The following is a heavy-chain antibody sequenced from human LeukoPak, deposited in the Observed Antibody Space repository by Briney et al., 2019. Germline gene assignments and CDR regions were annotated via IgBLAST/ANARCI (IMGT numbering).Heavy chain of an antibody. CDR3: ATLAVAGIAYYYGMDV. CDR2: ISGSGGST. D-gene: IGHD6-19*01. V-gene: IGHV3-23*01. J-gene: IGHJ6*02. CDR1: GFTFSSYA. Sequence: PGGSLRLSCAASGFTFSSYAMSWVRQAPGKGLEWVSAISGSGGSTYYADSVKGRFTISRDNSKSTLYLQMNSLRAEDTAVYYCATLAVAGIAYYYGMDVWGQGTTVTVSS.